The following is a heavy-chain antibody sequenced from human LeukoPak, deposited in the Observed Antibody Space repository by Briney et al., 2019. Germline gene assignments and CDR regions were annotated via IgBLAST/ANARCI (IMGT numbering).Heavy chain of an antibody. CDR2: IYHSGST. Sequence: SETLSLTCAVSGYSISSGYYWGWIRQPPGKGLEWIGSIYHSGSTYYNPSLKSRVTISVDTSKNQISLKLSSVTAADTAVYYCARVVVAATFFDYWGQGTLVTVSS. J-gene: IGHJ4*02. CDR3: ARVVVAATFFDY. D-gene: IGHD2-15*01. CDR1: GYSISSGYY. V-gene: IGHV4-38-2*01.